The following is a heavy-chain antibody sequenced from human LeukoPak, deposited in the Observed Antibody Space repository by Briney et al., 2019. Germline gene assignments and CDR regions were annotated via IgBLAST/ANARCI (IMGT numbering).Heavy chain of an antibody. CDR2: IWYDGSNK. D-gene: IGHD3-10*01. V-gene: IGHV3-33*01. Sequence: QPGRSLRLSCAASGFTFSSYGMHWVRQAPGKGLEWVAVIWYDGSNKYYADSVKGRFTISRDNSKNTLYLQMNSLRAEDTAVYYCAREFTAMVRGPDAFDIWGQGTMVTVSS. CDR1: GFTFSSYG. CDR3: AREFTAMVRGPDAFDI. J-gene: IGHJ3*02.